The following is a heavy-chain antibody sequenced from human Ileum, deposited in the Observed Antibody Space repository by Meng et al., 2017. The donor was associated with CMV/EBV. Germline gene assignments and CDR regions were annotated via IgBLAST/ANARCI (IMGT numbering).Heavy chain of an antibody. CDR2: IYGAESSI. Sequence: GESLKISCEASGFTFSSYAMSWVRQAPGKGLEWVSVIYGAESSIYYADSVKGRFTISRDDSKNTLYLQMNALRAEDTAVYYCAKVPRKAATYFDYWGQGTLVTVSS. J-gene: IGHJ4*02. CDR3: AKVPRKAATYFDY. CDR1: GFTFSSYA. V-gene: IGHV3-23*03. D-gene: IGHD6-25*01.